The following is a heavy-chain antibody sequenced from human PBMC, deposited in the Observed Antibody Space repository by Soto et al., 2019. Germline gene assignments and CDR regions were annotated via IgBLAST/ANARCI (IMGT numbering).Heavy chain of an antibody. V-gene: IGHV4-31*03. CDR1: GASIGNSGYY. Sequence: SETLSLTCSVSGASIGNSGYYWTWIRLHQERGLEWIGYIHDTGSTYYNPSLKSRLTISLESSKRRFFLNLTSVTAADTAVYFCARAPYYDSLTSNPIRGGRYLAGWGQGTRVTVSS. J-gene: IGHJ4*02. CDR2: IHDTGST. CDR3: ARAPYYDSLTSNPIRGGRYLAG. D-gene: IGHD3-9*01.